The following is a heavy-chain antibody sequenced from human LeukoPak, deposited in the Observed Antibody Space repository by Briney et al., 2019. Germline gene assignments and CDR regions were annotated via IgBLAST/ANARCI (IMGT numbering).Heavy chain of an antibody. CDR3: ARGFVDTATFDI. CDR1: GGSISSRSYY. Sequence: PSETLSLTCTVSGGSISSRSYYWSWIPQPAGKGLEWIGRIYTSGSTNYNPSLKSRVTISVDTSKNQFSLKLSSVTAADTAVYYCARGFVDTATFDIWGQGTMVTVSS. CDR2: IYTSGST. D-gene: IGHD5-18*01. V-gene: IGHV4-61*02. J-gene: IGHJ3*02.